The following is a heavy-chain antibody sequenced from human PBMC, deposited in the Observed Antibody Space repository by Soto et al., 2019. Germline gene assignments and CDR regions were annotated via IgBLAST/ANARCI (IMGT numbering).Heavy chain of an antibody. CDR3: VRDRGNHYHYDLDG. J-gene: IGHJ6*02. CDR2: MYNTGST. D-gene: IGHD3-10*01. CDR1: GGSISGYY. V-gene: IGHV4-59*01. Sequence: SETLSLTCTVSGGSISGYYWSWIRQPPGKGLEWIGYMYNTGSTVYNPSFKSRVTISVDTSKNQFSLKLNSVTAADTAVYYCVRDRGNHYHYDLDGWGQGATVTVSS.